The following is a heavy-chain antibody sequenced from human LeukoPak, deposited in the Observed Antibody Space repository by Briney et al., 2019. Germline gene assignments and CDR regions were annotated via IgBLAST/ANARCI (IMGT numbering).Heavy chain of an antibody. CDR3: ARAGMDGRGYYQGFDY. CDR1: GFTFGSYG. CDR2: IIGGAGGT. J-gene: IGHJ4*02. V-gene: IGHV3-23*01. Sequence: GGSLRLSCAASGFTFGSYGMHWVRQAPGKGLEWVSGIIGGAGGTYYADSVKGRFTISRDNAKNTLYLQMNSLRAEDTALYYCARAGMDGRGYYQGFDYWGQGTLVTVSS. D-gene: IGHD3-3*01.